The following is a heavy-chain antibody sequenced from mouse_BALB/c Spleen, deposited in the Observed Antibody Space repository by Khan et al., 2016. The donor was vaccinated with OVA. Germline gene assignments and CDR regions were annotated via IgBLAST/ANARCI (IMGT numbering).Heavy chain of an antibody. CDR1: GYSITSDYA. CDR3: ARSLYYSYGYVLDC. Sequence: LQQSGPGLVKPSQSLSLTCTVTGYSITSDYAWNWIRQFPGNKLEWMGYISSTGGTSYNPSLKSRISITRDTSKNQFFLQLKSVTAEDTATYYCARSLYYSYGYVLDCWGRGTLVTVSS. V-gene: IGHV3-2*02. J-gene: IGHJ4*01. D-gene: IGHD2-14*01. CDR2: ISSTGGT.